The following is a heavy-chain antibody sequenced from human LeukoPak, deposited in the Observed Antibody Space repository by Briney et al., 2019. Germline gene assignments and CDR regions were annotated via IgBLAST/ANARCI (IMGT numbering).Heavy chain of an antibody. D-gene: IGHD3-10*01. CDR2: IFGNGDTT. Sequence: PGGSLRLSCAASGFTFSSYAMSWVRQAPGKGLEWVSIIFGNGDTTYYADSVKGRFTVSRDNSKDTLYLQVNDLRPDDTAIYYCAKRNTMVRGGPCFDYWGQGLLVTVSS. J-gene: IGHJ4*02. CDR1: GFTFSSYA. CDR3: AKRNTMVRGGPCFDY. V-gene: IGHV3-23*01.